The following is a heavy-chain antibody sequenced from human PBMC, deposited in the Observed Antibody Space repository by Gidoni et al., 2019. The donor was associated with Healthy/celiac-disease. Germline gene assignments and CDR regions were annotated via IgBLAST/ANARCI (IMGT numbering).Heavy chain of an antibody. CDR2: ISSRSSYI. CDR3: ARALPLAYCGGDCPNPGGYFDL. D-gene: IGHD2-21*02. CDR1: GFSFSSYS. V-gene: IGHV3-21*01. Sequence: EVQLVESGGGLVKPGGSLRLSCAASGFSFSSYSMNWVRQAPGKGLEWVSSISSRSSYIYYADSVKGRFTISRDNAKNSLYLQMNSLRAEDTAVYYCARALPLAYCGGDCPNPGGYFDLWGRGTLVTVSS. J-gene: IGHJ2*01.